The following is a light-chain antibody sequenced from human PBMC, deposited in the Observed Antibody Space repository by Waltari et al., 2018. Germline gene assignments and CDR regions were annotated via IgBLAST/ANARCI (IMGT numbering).Light chain of an antibody. V-gene: IGKV4-1*01. CDR3: QQYYTTPRT. Sequence: DIVMTQSPDSLAVSLGARATIHCKSSQSIFYTSNDKNYLAWYQQRPGQPPKLLIYWASTRASGVPDRFSGSGSGTDFTLTISNLQAEDVSVYFCQQYYTTPRTFGQGTKVEIK. J-gene: IGKJ1*01. CDR1: QSIFYTSNDKNY. CDR2: WAS.